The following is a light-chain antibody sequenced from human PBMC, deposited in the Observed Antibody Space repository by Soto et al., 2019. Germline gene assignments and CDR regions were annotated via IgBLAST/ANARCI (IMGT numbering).Light chain of an antibody. Sequence: TVMTHAPATLSVSPLERVSLSFRASQSVSGKVAWYQQKPGQPPSLLIYAASTRATGVPARFSGSGSGTEFTLTITSLQSEDFAVYFCQQYANWPPVIFGGGTKVDIK. CDR3: QQYANWPPVI. J-gene: IGKJ4*01. V-gene: IGKV3-15*01. CDR2: AAS. CDR1: QSVSGK.